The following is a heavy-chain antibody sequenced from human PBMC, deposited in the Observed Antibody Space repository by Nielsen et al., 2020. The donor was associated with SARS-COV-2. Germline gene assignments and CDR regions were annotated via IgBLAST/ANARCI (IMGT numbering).Heavy chain of an antibody. Sequence: SLKISCAASGFAFDDYAMNWVRQAPGKGLEGVAGINWNGRTTSYADSVRGRFTISRDNAKNSLYLQMNSLRSDDTGFYYCAKEYGSGSYNPYFDFWGQGTLVTVSS. V-gene: IGHV3-9*01. D-gene: IGHD3-10*01. CDR3: AKEYGSGSYNPYFDF. J-gene: IGHJ4*02. CDR1: GFAFDDYA. CDR2: INWNGRTT.